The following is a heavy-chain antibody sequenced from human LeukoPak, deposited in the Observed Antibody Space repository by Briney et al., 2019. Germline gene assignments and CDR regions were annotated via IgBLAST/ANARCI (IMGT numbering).Heavy chain of an antibody. J-gene: IGHJ4*02. CDR3: ATCIAAAGTFPY. D-gene: IGHD6-13*01. CDR1: GGSISSGGYY. CDR2: IYYSGST. V-gene: IGHV4-31*03. Sequence: SGTLSLTCTVSGGSISSGGYYWSWIRQHPGKGLEWIGYIYYSGSTYYNPSLKSRVTISVDTSKNQFSLKLSSVTAADTAVYYCATCIAAAGTFPYWGQGTLVTVSS.